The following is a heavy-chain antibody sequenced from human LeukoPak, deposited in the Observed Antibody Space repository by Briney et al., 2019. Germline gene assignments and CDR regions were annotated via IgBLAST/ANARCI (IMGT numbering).Heavy chain of an antibody. Sequence: SGTLSLTCAVSGGSISSSNWWSWVRQPPGKGLEWIGEIYHSGSTNYNPSLKSRVTISVDKSKNQFSLKLSSVTAADTAVYYCARRAVYYDSSGYYYANFDYWGQGTLVTVSS. J-gene: IGHJ4*02. CDR2: IYHSGST. CDR1: GGSISSSNW. V-gene: IGHV4-4*02. CDR3: ARRAVYYDSSGYYYANFDY. D-gene: IGHD3-22*01.